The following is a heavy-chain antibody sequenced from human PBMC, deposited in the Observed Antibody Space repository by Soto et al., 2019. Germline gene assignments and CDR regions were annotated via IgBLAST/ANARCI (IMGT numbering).Heavy chain of an antibody. CDR2: INPKFGDT. CDR3: SRNMSYSSGPGRGNGHGF. CDR1: GYTFTAYY. Sequence: QVQLVQSGAEVKEPGDSVRVSCEASGYTFTAYYIHWVRQAPGQGLEWMGWINPKFGDTTYAQDFLGRVSMTRDVSTSTVYMDLCTLSSDGTAIYYCSRNMSYSSGPGRGNGHGFWGQGTTVTVFS. V-gene: IGHV1-2*02. J-gene: IGHJ6*02. D-gene: IGHD2-8*02.